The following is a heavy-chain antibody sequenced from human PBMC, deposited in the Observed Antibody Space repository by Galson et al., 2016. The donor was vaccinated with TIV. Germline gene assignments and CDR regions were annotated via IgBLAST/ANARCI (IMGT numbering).Heavy chain of an antibody. V-gene: IGHV5-51*01. CDR1: GYSFTSYW. D-gene: IGHD3-9*01. J-gene: IGHJ3*02. CDR2: IHPGDSDT. Sequence: QSGAEVKKPGESLKISCKGSGYSFTSYWIAWVRQMPGKGLELMGVIHPGDSDTRYSPSFQGQVSISADRSISTADLQWSSLKASDTAMYYCAKQLDFDQRVLDAFHIWGQGTLLTVSS. CDR3: AKQLDFDQRVLDAFHI.